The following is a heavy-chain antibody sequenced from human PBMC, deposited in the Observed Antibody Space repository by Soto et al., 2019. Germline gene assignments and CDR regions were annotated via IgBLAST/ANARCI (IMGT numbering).Heavy chain of an antibody. D-gene: IGHD3-9*01. CDR2: IYYSGST. V-gene: IGHV4-59*01. Sequence: PSETLSLTCTVTGASISSYYWSWIRQPPGKGLEWIGYIYYSGSTNYNPSLKSRVTISVDTSKNQFSLKLSSVTAADTAVYYCARGSHYDILTGYPFPWFDPWGQGTLVTVSS. CDR1: GASISSYY. CDR3: ARGSHYDILTGYPFPWFDP. J-gene: IGHJ5*02.